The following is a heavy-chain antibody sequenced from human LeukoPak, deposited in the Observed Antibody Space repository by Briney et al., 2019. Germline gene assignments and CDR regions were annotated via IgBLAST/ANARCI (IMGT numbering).Heavy chain of an antibody. Sequence: ASVKVSCKASGYIFTRNGITWVRQAPGQGLEWMGWISAYNGNTNYAQNLQGRLTMTTDTSTSTACMELRSLRSDDTAVYYCARAGVTRIAAADLDYWGQGTLVIVSS. V-gene: IGHV1-18*01. CDR2: ISAYNGNT. CDR1: GYIFTRNG. J-gene: IGHJ4*02. D-gene: IGHD6-13*01. CDR3: ARAGVTRIAAADLDY.